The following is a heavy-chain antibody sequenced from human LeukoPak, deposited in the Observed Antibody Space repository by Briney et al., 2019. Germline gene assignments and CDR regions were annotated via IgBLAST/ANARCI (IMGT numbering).Heavy chain of an antibody. J-gene: IGHJ6*02. D-gene: IGHD6-19*01. CDR3: ARGFGDIAVAGIYYYYGMDV. CDR2: IYHSGST. Sequence: SETLSLTCTVSGGSISSSSYYWGWIRQSPGKGLEWIGEIYHSGSTNYNPSLKSRVTISVDKSKNQFSLKLSSVTAADTAVYYCARGFGDIAVAGIYYYYGMDVRGQGTTVTVSS. V-gene: IGHV4-39*07. CDR1: GGSISSSSYY.